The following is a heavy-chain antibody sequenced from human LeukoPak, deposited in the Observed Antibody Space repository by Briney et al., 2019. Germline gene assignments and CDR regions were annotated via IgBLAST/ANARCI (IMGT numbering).Heavy chain of an antibody. CDR2: ISSSSYI. D-gene: IGHD2-2*01. CDR3: ASSDIPVVPDNNWFDP. CDR1: GFTFSSYS. V-gene: IGHV3-21*01. J-gene: IGHJ5*02. Sequence: SGGSLRLSCAASGFTFSSYSMNWVRQAPGKGLEWVSSISSSSYIYYADSVKGRFTISRDNAKNSLYLQMNGLRAEDTAVYYCASSDIPVVPDNNWFDPWGQGTLVTVSS.